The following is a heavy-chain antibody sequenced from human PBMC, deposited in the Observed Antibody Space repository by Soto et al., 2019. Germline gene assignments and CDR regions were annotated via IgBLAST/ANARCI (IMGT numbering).Heavy chain of an antibody. V-gene: IGHV3-48*02. CDR1: GITFSGYN. D-gene: IGHD2-15*01. CDR2: ISDSSGAI. CDR3: ATDKGYCTSGSCSYYFGMDV. J-gene: IGHJ6*02. Sequence: GGSLRLSCAASGITFSGYNMNWVRQAPGKGLEWVSYISDSSGAIYYADSVKGRFTISRDNAKNSLYLQMSSLRDEDTAVYYCATDKGYCTSGSCSYYFGMDVWXQGTTVTVSS.